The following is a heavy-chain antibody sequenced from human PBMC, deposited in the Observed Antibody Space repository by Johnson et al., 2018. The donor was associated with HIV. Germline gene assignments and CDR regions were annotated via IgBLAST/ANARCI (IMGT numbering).Heavy chain of an antibody. D-gene: IGHD3-3*02. V-gene: IGHV3-23*04. CDR1: GFTFGSYV. CDR2: ISGSGAST. J-gene: IGHJ3*02. Sequence: MLLVESGGGLVQPGGSLRLSCAASGFTFGSYVMSWVRQAPGKGLEWVSAISGSGASTYYADSLKGRCTISRYNSKNTLYVQMKSLRVEDTAVYYCAKSTQASIFRESGPYGAFDIWGQGTMVTVSS. CDR3: AKSTQASIFRESGPYGAFDI.